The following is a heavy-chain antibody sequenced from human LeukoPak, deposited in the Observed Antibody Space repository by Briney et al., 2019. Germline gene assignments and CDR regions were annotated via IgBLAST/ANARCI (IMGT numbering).Heavy chain of an antibody. Sequence: SGRSLRLSCAASGFTFSSYAMHWVRQAPGKGLEWVAVISYDGSNKYYADSVKGRFTISRDNSKNTLYLQMNSLRAEDTAVYYCARSTVPAASFDILGQGTMVTVSS. J-gene: IGHJ3*02. CDR2: ISYDGSNK. V-gene: IGHV3-30-3*01. CDR1: GFTFSSYA. D-gene: IGHD2-2*01. CDR3: ARSTVPAASFDI.